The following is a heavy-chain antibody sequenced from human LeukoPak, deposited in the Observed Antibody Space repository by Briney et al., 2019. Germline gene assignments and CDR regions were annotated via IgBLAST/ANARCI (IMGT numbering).Heavy chain of an antibody. CDR1: GFTFDDYA. V-gene: IGHV3-9*03. D-gene: IGHD1-26*01. CDR3: AKDKGWEPRGWFDP. CDR2: ISWNSGSI. J-gene: IGHJ5*02. Sequence: PGGSLRLSCAASGFTFDDYAMHWVRQAPGKGLEWVSGISWNSGSIGYADSVKGRFTISRDNAKNSLYLQMNSLRAEDMALYYCAKDKGWEPRGWFDPWGQGTLVTVSS.